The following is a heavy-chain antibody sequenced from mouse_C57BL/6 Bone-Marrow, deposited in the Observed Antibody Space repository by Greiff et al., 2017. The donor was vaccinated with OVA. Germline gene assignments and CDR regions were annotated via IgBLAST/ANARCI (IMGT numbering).Heavy chain of an antibody. J-gene: IGHJ4*01. V-gene: IGHV5-16*01. CDR1: GFTFSDYY. Sequence: EVQLQESGGGLVQPGSSMKLSCTASGFTFSDYYMAWVRQVPEKGLEWVANINYDGSSTYYLDSLKSRFIISRDNAKNILYLQMSSLKSEDTATYYCARAYYSNLMDYWGQGTSVTVSS. D-gene: IGHD2-5*01. CDR3: ARAYYSNLMDY. CDR2: INYDGSST.